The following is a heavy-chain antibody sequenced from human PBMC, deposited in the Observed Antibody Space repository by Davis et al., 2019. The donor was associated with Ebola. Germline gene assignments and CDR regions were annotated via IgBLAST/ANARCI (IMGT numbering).Heavy chain of an antibody. CDR2: IWYDGSNK. Sequence: GGSLRLSCAASGFTFSSYGMHWVRQAPGKGLEWVTVIWYDGSNKYYADSVKGRFTISRDNAKNTLYLQMNSLRAEDTAVYYCARGEQQLADYWGQGTLVTVSS. J-gene: IGHJ4*02. CDR3: ARGEQQLADY. CDR1: GFTFSSYG. D-gene: IGHD6-13*01. V-gene: IGHV3-33*08.